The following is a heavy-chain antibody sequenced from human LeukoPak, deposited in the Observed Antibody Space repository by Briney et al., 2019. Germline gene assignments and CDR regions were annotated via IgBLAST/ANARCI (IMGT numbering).Heavy chain of an antibody. J-gene: IGHJ4*02. CDR2: IYTSGST. CDR1: GGSISSYY. CDR3: ARVLWFGELSSSIFDY. V-gene: IGHV4-4*07. D-gene: IGHD3-10*01. Sequence: PSETLSLTCTVSGGSISSYYWSWIRQPAGKGLEWIGRIYTSGSTNYNPSLKSRVTISVDTSKNQFSLKLSSVTAADTAVYYCARVLWFGELSSSIFDYWGQGTLVTVSS.